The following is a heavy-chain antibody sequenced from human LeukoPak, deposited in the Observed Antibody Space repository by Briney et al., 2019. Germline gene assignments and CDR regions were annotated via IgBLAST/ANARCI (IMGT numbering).Heavy chain of an antibody. D-gene: IGHD3-3*01. CDR1: GYTFTGYY. CDR2: IITIFGTA. J-gene: IGHJ4*02. CDR3: ARASYDFWSGYYRPFDY. V-gene: IGHV1-69*13. Sequence: SVKVSCKASGYTFTGYYMHWVRQAPGQGLEWMGGIITIFGTANYAQKFQSRVTITADESTSTAYMELSSLRSEDTAVYYCARASYDFWSGYYRPFDYWRQGTLVTVSS.